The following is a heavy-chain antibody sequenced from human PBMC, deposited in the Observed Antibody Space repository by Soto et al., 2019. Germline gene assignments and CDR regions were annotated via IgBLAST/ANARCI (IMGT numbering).Heavy chain of an antibody. CDR1: GGTFSSYT. CDR3: ARSIGDQLLFFHP. CDR2: IIPILGIA. J-gene: IGHJ5*02. D-gene: IGHD2-2*01. V-gene: IGHV1-69*02. Sequence: ASVKVSCKASGGTFSSYTISWVRQAPGQGLEWMGRIIPILGIANYAQKFQGRVTITADKSTSTAYMELSSLRSEDTAVYYCARSIGDQLLFFHPWGQGTLVTVSS.